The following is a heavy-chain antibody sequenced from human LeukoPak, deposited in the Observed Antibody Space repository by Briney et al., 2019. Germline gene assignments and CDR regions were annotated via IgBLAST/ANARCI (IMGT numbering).Heavy chain of an antibody. CDR2: INTNTGNP. D-gene: IGHD5-18*01. Sequence: ASVKLSCKAAGYSFTTFAINWVRQAPGQGLEWMGWINTNTGNPTYAQAFTGRVVFSLATSVTTTFLEMSSLKAEDTAIYYCARSSWIQQSSDFWGQGTLATVSS. CDR3: ARSSWIQQSSDF. V-gene: IGHV7-4-1*02. J-gene: IGHJ4*02. CDR1: GYSFTTFA.